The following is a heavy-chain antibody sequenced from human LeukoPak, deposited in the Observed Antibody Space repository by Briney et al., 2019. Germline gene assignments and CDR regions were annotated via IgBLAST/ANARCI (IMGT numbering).Heavy chain of an antibody. CDR1: GGSISSYY. CDR3: ARHSSEDSSGYLPFDY. D-gene: IGHD3-22*01. CDR2: IYHSGST. J-gene: IGHJ4*02. V-gene: IGHV4-59*08. Sequence: SETLSLTCTVSGGSISSYYWSWIRQPPGKGLEWIGYIYHSGSTDYNPSLKSRVTISVDTSKNQFSLKLSSVTAADTAVYYCARHSSEDSSGYLPFDYWGQGTLVTVSS.